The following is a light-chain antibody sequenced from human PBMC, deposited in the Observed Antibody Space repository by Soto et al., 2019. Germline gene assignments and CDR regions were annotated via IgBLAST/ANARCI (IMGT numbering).Light chain of an antibody. CDR3: QTWATGIL. J-gene: IGLJ2*01. Sequence: QSVLTQSPSASASLGASVKLTCTLSSGHSNYAIAWLQQQPETGPRYLMKLNSDGSHNKGDGIPDRFSGSSSGAERYLTISSLQSEDEADYYCQTWATGILFGGGTKVTVL. CDR1: SGHSNYA. V-gene: IGLV4-69*01. CDR2: LNSDGSH.